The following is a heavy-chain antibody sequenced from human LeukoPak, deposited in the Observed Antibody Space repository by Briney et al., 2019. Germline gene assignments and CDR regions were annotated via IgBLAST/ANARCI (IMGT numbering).Heavy chain of an antibody. D-gene: IGHD5-18*01. CDR3: AKYIFGSDYSEY. CDR2: IFSSGTT. V-gene: IGHV4-4*07. Sequence: PSETLSLTCTVSGGSISGYYWSWIRQPAGKGLEWIGRIFSSGTTNYNPSLKSRVTMSVDTSKNHFSLKLSSVTAADTAVYYCAKYIFGSDYSEYWGQGTLVTISS. J-gene: IGHJ4*02. CDR1: GGSISGYY.